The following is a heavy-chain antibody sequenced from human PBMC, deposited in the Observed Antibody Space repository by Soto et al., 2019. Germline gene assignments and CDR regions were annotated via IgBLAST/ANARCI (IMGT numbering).Heavy chain of an antibody. CDR3: ARGLRSSIAAAGTVGYYYYYYMDV. D-gene: IGHD6-13*01. CDR1: GFTFSSYW. Sequence: PGGSLRLSCAASGFTFSSYWMSWVRQAPGKGLEWVANIKQDGSEKYYVDSVKGRFTISRDNAKNSLYLQMNSLRAEDTAVYYCARGLRSSIAAAGTVGYYYYYYMDVWGKGTTVTVSS. CDR2: IKQDGSEK. V-gene: IGHV3-7*01. J-gene: IGHJ6*03.